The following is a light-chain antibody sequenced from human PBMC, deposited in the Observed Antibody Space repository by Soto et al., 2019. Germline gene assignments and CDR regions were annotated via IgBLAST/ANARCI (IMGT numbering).Light chain of an antibody. CDR2: DAS. CDR1: QSVTKNY. J-gene: IGKJ4*01. V-gene: IGKV3-20*01. Sequence: EIVLTQSPGTLSLSPGERATLSCRASQSVTKNYLAWYQQKPGQAPRLLIDDASRRATGIPDRFSGSGSGTDFTLTINRLEPEDFAVYYCQQCSSLPLTFGGGTKVEIK. CDR3: QQCSSLPLT.